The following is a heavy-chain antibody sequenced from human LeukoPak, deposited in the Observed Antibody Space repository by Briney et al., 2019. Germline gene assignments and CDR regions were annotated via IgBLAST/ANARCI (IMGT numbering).Heavy chain of an antibody. J-gene: IGHJ4*02. CDR2: IKKDGSEQ. V-gene: IGHV3-7*01. CDR3: ARDLGWLQSDY. CDR1: GFTFSSYN. Sequence: GGSLRLSCAASGFTFSSYNMNWVRQAPGKGLEWVATIKKDGSEQYYVDSMKGRLTISRDNAKNSVYLQIHNLRAEDTAVYYCARDLGWLQSDYWGQGTLVTVSS. D-gene: IGHD5-24*01.